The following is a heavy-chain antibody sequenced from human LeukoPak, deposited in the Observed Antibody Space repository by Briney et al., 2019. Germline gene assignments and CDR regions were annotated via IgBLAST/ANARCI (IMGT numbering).Heavy chain of an antibody. V-gene: IGHV3-30-3*01. J-gene: IGHJ4*02. CDR2: ISYDGSNK. CDR1: GFTFSSYA. CDR3: ASPRLPMTTVTNYFDY. Sequence: GGSLRLSCAASGFTFSSYAMHWVRQAPGKGLEWVAVISYDGSNKYYADSVKGRFTISRDNSKNTLYLQMNSLRAEDTAVYYCASPRLPMTTVTNYFDYWGQGTLVTVSS. D-gene: IGHD4-17*01.